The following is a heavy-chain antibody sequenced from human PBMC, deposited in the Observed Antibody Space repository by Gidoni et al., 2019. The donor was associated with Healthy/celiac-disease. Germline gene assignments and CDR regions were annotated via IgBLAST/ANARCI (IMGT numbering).Heavy chain of an antibody. V-gene: IGHV3-7*03. CDR1: GFTFSSYW. CDR2: IKQDGSEK. Sequence: EVQLVESGGGLVQPGGSLRLSCAASGFTFSSYWMSWVRQAPGKGLEWVANIKQDGSEKYYVDSVKGRFTISRDNAKNSLYLKMNSLRAEDTAVYYCARDGVGATQDYWGQGTLVTVSS. J-gene: IGHJ4*02. D-gene: IGHD1-26*01. CDR3: ARDGVGATQDY.